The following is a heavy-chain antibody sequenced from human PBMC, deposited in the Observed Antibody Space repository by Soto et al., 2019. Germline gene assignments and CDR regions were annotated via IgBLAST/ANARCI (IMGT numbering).Heavy chain of an antibody. CDR3: ARDGRSPSDFWSGYYYYYYGMDV. Sequence: SETLSLTCTVSGGSISSSSYYWGWIRQPPGKGLEWIGSIYYSGSTYYNPSLKIRVTISVDTSKNQFSLKLSSVTAADTAVYYCARDGRSPSDFWSGYYYYYYGMDVWGQGTTVTVSS. J-gene: IGHJ6*02. V-gene: IGHV4-39*07. D-gene: IGHD3-3*01. CDR2: IYYSGST. CDR1: GGSISSSSYY.